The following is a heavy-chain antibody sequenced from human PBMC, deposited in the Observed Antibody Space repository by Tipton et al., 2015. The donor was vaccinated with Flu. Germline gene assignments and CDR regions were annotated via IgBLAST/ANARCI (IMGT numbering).Heavy chain of an antibody. CDR3: ARGGGGRDY. J-gene: IGHJ4*02. D-gene: IGHD2-15*01. Sequence: GLVKPSETLSLTCTVSGGSINNYYWSWIRQPPGKGLEWIGYIYYSGSTNYNPSLKSRVTISVDTSKNQFSLKLSSVTAADTAVYYCARGGGGRDYWGQGTLVTVSS. V-gene: IGHV4-59*01. CDR1: GGSINNYY. CDR2: IYYSGST.